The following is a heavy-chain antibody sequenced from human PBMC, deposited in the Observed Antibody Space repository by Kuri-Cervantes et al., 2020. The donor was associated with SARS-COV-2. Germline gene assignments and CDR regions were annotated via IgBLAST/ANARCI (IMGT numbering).Heavy chain of an antibody. D-gene: IGHD3-22*01. Sequence: GSLRLSCTVSSGSISSGDYYWGWIRQPPGKGLERIGSIFRSGITYYNPSLKSRVTMSVDTTKNQFSLKLSSVTAADTAVYYCARIDYHTSGYYYYYYYMDVWGKGTTVTVSS. CDR1: SGSISSGDYY. V-gene: IGHV4-39*01. J-gene: IGHJ6*03. CDR3: ARIDYHTSGYYYYYYYMDV. CDR2: IFRSGIT.